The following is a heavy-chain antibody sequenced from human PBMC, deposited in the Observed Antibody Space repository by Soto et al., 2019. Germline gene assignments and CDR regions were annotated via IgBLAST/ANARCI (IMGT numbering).Heavy chain of an antibody. D-gene: IGHD5-12*01. CDR1: GFTFSSYG. Sequence: PGGSLRLSCAASGFTFSSYGMHWVRQAPGKGLEWVAVISYDGSNKYYADSVKGRFTISRDNSKNTLYLQMNSLRAEDTAVYYCAKDIGRGHSGYDFDYFDYWGQGTLVTVSS. CDR2: ISYDGSNK. V-gene: IGHV3-30*18. CDR3: AKDIGRGHSGYDFDYFDY. J-gene: IGHJ4*02.